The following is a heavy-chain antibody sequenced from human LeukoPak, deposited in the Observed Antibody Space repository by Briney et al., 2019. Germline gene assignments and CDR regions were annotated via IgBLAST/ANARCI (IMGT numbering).Heavy chain of an antibody. CDR2: IYHSGST. CDR3: ARTYNWNYDY. J-gene: IGHJ4*02. CDR1: GYSISSGYY. Sequence: SGTLSLTCAVSGYSISSGYYWGWIRQPPGKGLEWIGRIYHSGSTNYNPSLKSRVTISVDTSKNQFSLKLSSVTAADTAVYYCARTYNWNYDYWGQGTLVTVSS. D-gene: IGHD1-7*01. V-gene: IGHV4-38-2*01.